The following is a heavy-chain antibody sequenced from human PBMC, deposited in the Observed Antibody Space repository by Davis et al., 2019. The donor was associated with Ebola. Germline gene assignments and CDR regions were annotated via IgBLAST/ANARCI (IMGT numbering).Heavy chain of an antibody. CDR1: GFTFSDYY. CDR2: IYSGGST. Sequence: GESLKISCAASGFTFSDYYMSWIRQAPGKGLEWVSVIYSGGSTYYADSVKGRFTISRDNSKNTLYLQMNSLRAEDTAVYYCASSLAAAGYYYYYGMDVWGQGTTVTVSS. V-gene: IGHV3-66*01. D-gene: IGHD6-13*01. J-gene: IGHJ6*02. CDR3: ASSLAAAGYYYYYGMDV.